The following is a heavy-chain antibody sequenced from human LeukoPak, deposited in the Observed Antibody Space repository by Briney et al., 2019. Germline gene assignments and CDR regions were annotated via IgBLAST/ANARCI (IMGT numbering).Heavy chain of an antibody. D-gene: IGHD3-10*01. Sequence: PSETLSLTCTVSGGSISSYYWNWIRQPPGKGLEWIGYIYYSGTTNYNPSLKSRVSMSVDTSKNQFSLKLSSVTAADTAVYYCARENDGSGSWTMTYYYYYYMDVWGKGTTVTVSS. J-gene: IGHJ6*03. CDR2: IYYSGTT. CDR3: ARENDGSGSWTMTYYYYYYMDV. V-gene: IGHV4-59*12. CDR1: GGSISSYY.